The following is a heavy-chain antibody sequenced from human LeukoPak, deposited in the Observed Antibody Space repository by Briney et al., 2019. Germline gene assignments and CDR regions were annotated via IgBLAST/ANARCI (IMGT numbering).Heavy chain of an antibody. Sequence: ASVRVSCKASGYTFTSYDINWVRQATGQGLEWMGWMSPNSGNTGYAQKFQGRVTMTRNTFINTAYMELSSLRSEDSAVYYCARGPPNWGFDYWGPGTLVTVSS. J-gene: IGHJ4*02. CDR2: MSPNSGNT. V-gene: IGHV1-8*01. CDR3: ARGPPNWGFDY. D-gene: IGHD7-27*01. CDR1: GYTFTSYD.